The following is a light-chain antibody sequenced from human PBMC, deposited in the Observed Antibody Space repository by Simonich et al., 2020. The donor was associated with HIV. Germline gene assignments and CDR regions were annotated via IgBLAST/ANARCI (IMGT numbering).Light chain of an antibody. CDR1: QAIANS. CDR2: WAS. Sequence: DIQMTQSPSSLSASVGDRVTITCRASQAIANSLAWYQQKPGQPPKLLIYWASTRESGVPDGFSGSGSGKDSTLTISSLQAENVAVYYCRQSYSTPYTFGQGTKLEIK. J-gene: IGKJ2*01. CDR3: RQSYSTPYT. V-gene: IGKV1-NL1*01.